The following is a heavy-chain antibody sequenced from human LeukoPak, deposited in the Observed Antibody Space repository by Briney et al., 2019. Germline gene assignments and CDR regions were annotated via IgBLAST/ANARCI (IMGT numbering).Heavy chain of an antibody. D-gene: IGHD3-22*01. CDR3: ASLNYYDSSGYNFDAFDI. Sequence: PEGSLRLSCVASGFTFSSYWMSWVRQAPGKGLEWVANIKQDGSEKYYVDSVKGRFTISRDNAKNSLYLQMNSLRAEDTAVYYCASLNYYDSSGYNFDAFDIWGQGTMVTVSS. V-gene: IGHV3-7*01. CDR2: IKQDGSEK. CDR1: GFTFSSYW. J-gene: IGHJ3*02.